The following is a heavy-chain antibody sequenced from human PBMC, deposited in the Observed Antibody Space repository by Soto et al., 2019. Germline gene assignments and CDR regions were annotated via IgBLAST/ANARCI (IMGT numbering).Heavy chain of an antibody. CDR2: IKEDGSEK. V-gene: IGHV3-7*01. J-gene: IGHJ4*02. CDR3: ARGSGFLIDK. D-gene: IGHD6-19*01. Sequence: PGGSLRLSCAASGFTFSGFWMNWVRQAPGKGLEWVAIIKEDGSEKYYVDSVKGRFTISRDNANKSLYLQMDSLRVEDTAVYYCARGSGFLIDKWGQGTPVTVSS. CDR1: GFTFSGFW.